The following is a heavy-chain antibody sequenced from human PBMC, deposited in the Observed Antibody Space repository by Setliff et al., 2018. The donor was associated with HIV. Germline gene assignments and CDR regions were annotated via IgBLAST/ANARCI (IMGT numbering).Heavy chain of an antibody. D-gene: IGHD2-2*01. Sequence: LSLTCAVYGVSFSGYYWAWIRQSPGTGLEWIGEINHSGITNYNPTLKSRVTISTDTSKNQFSLRLNSVTAADTAVYYCARVRLRVPPSIFDYWGQGALVTVSS. CDR3: ARVRLRVPPSIFDY. J-gene: IGHJ4*02. CDR2: INHSGIT. CDR1: GVSFSGYY. V-gene: IGHV4-34*01.